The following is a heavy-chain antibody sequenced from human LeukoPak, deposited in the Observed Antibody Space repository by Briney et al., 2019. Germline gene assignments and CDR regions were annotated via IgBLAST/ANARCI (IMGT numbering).Heavy chain of an antibody. Sequence: SETLSLTCTVSGGSLSSYYWSWIRQPPGKGLEWIGYIYYSGSTNYNPSLKSRVTISVDTSKNQFSLKLSSVTAADTAVYYCARSLYNYYDSSGYSYWGQGTLVTVSS. CDR2: IYYSGST. J-gene: IGHJ4*02. CDR3: ARSLYNYYDSSGYSY. V-gene: IGHV4-59*01. CDR1: GGSLSSYY. D-gene: IGHD3-22*01.